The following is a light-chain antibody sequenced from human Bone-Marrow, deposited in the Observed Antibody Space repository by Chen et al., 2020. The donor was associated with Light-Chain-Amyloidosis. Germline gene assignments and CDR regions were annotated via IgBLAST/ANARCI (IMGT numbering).Light chain of an antibody. CDR3: QVWDRSSDRPV. CDR2: DDS. J-gene: IGLJ3*02. CDR1: NIGSPS. V-gene: IGLV3-21*02. Sequence: SYVLTQPSSVSVAPGQTDTIACGGNNIGSPSVNWSQQPPGQAPLLVVYDDSDRTSGIPERLSGSNSGTTATLTIRRVEAGDEADYYCQVWDRSSDRPVFGGGTKLTVL.